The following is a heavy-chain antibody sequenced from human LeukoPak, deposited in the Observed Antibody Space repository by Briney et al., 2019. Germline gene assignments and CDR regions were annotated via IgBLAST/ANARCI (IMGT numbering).Heavy chain of an antibody. CDR1: GFAFSSQA. Sequence: GGSLRLSCAASGFAFSSQAMGWVRQAPGKGLEWVSVISDSGSLTYYADSVKGRFTISRDNSKKTLFLQLNSLRAEDTAIYYCAKDARRTDGWYYFDYWGQGALVTVSS. CDR2: ISDSGSLT. V-gene: IGHV3-23*01. CDR3: AKDARRTDGWYYFDY. J-gene: IGHJ4*02. D-gene: IGHD6-19*01.